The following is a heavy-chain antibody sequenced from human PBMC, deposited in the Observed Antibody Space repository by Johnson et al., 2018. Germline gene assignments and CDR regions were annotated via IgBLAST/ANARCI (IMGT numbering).Heavy chain of an antibody. V-gene: IGHV3-30*03. J-gene: IGHJ2*01. CDR3: ARDDRQWLQNWYFDL. CDR2: ISYDGSNK. Sequence: QVQLVQSGGGVVQPGRSLRLSCAASGFTFSNYGMHWVRQAPGSKGLEGVAVISYDGSNKYYADSVKGRFTLPRDNSKNTLYLQMNSLSAEDTAIYYWARDDRQWLQNWYFDLWGRGTLVTVSS. D-gene: IGHD6-19*01. CDR1: GFTFSNYG.